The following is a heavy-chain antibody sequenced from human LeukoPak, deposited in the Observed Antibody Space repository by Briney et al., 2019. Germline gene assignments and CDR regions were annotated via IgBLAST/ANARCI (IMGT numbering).Heavy chain of an antibody. CDR1: GFTFSSYA. Sequence: GGSLRLSCAASGFTFSSYAMSWVRQAPGKGLEWVSAISGSGGSTYYADSVKGRFTISRDNSKNTLYLQMNSLRAEDTAVYCCASLRRGWYNWFDPWGQGTLVTVSS. D-gene: IGHD6-19*01. CDR3: ASLRRGWYNWFDP. CDR2: ISGSGGST. J-gene: IGHJ5*02. V-gene: IGHV3-23*01.